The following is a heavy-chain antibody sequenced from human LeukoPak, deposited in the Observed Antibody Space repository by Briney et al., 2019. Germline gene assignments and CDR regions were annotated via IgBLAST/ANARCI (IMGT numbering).Heavy chain of an antibody. Sequence: GGSLRLSCAASGYTFSSHGLTWVRQAPGKGLEWVSTINGAGDSTYYAETVKGRFTISRDNSKNTRYLQMHSLRAEDTAIYYCAKVSVCYGCYLDYWGQGTLVTVS. CDR2: INGAGDST. D-gene: IGHD3-16*01. J-gene: IGHJ4*02. CDR3: AKVSVCYGCYLDY. CDR1: GYTFSSHG. V-gene: IGHV3-23*01.